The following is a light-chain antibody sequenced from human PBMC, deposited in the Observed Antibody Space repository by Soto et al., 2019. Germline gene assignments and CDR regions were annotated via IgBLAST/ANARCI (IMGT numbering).Light chain of an antibody. CDR1: SSDVGGYNY. J-gene: IGLJ3*02. CDR3: SSFTSINTWV. V-gene: IGLV2-14*01. Sequence: QSALTQPASVSGSPGQSITISCTGTSSDVGGYNYVSWYQQHPGKAPKLMIYEVSNRPSGFSNRFSGSKSGNTASLTISGPQAEDEADYYCSSFTSINTWVFGGGTKLTVL. CDR2: EVS.